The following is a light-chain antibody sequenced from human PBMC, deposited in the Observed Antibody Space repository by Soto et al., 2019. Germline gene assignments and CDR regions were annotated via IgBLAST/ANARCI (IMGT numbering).Light chain of an antibody. CDR1: SSDVGAYNF. V-gene: IGLV2-14*01. Sequence: QSALTQPASVSGSPGQSITISCTGTSSDVGAYNFVSWYQQHPGKAPKLIISDVIKRPSGVSNRFSGSKSGNTASLTISGLQAEDEGNYYCSSFTTNTHVVFGGGTKVTVL. J-gene: IGLJ2*01. CDR2: DVI. CDR3: SSFTTNTHVV.